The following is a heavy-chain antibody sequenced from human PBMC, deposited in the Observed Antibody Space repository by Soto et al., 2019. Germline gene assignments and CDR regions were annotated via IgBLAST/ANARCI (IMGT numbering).Heavy chain of an antibody. D-gene: IGHD5-18*01. CDR1: GFAFSDFA. CDR2: ISTNGIGT. CDR3: ASNSYGYTFYDY. V-gene: IGHV3-64D*08. Sequence: GGSLRLFCSASGFAFSDFAMHWVRQAPGRGLEYVSAISTNGIGTYYADSVKGRFTISRDNSKNTLYLQMSSLRTEDTAVYYCASNSYGYTFYDYWGQGTLVTVSS. J-gene: IGHJ4*02.